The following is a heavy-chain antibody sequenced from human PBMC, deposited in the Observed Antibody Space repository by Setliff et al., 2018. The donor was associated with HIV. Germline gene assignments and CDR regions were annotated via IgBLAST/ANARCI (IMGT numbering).Heavy chain of an antibody. CDR1: GYTFNDHY. V-gene: IGHV1-18*04. CDR3: VRGVTRDISGYYRDEYYQH. J-gene: IGHJ1*01. D-gene: IGHD3-22*01. CDR2: ISPYNGDT. Sequence: ASVKVSCKASGYTFNDHYMHWVRQAPGQGLEWMGWISPYNGDTRFAQSLQGRVTLTTDTSTNTAYMEMRTLRSDDTAVYYCVRGVTRDISGYYRDEYYQHWGQGTPVTVSS.